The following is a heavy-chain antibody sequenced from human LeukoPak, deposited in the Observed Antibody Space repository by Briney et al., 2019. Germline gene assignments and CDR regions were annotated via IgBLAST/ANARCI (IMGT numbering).Heavy chain of an antibody. CDR3: ARDQYYYDSSGYYSSYYFDY. CDR1: GFTFSSYW. CDR2: INSDGSST. Sequence: GGSLRLSCAASGFTFSSYWMHWVRQAPGKGLVWDSRINSDGSSTSYADSVKGRFTISRDNAKNTLYLQMNSLRAEDTAVYYCARDQYYYDSSGYYSSYYFDYWGQGTLVTVSS. J-gene: IGHJ4*02. D-gene: IGHD3-22*01. V-gene: IGHV3-74*01.